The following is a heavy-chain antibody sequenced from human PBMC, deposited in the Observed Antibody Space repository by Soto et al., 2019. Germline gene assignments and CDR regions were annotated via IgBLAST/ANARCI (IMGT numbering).Heavy chain of an antibody. CDR2: IFYSGAT. V-gene: IGHV4-59*13. CDR1: GGSISSFH. CDR3: ARDRDPYSSSSSRWFDP. J-gene: IGHJ5*02. Sequence: PSETLSLTCTVSGGSISSFHWNWIRQPPGKGLEWIGNIFYSGATDYNPSLKSRVTISVDTSKKQISLKLTSVTAADTAVYYCARDRDPYSSSSSRWFDPWGQGTLVTVSS. D-gene: IGHD6-6*01.